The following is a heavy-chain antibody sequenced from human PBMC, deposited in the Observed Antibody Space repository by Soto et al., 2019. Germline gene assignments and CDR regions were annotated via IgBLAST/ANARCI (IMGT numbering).Heavy chain of an antibody. CDR1: GFTFSSYT. V-gene: IGHV3-30*04. CDR2: ISYDGGST. CDR3: VREHNGMDV. D-gene: IGHD2-8*01. Sequence: QGQLVESGGGVVQPGRSLKLSCAASGFTFSSYTMHWVRQPPAKGLEWVAIISYDGGSTYYADSVKGRFSISRDNSKNTLSLQMNSLRAEDTAVYYCVREHNGMDVWGQGTTVTVSS. J-gene: IGHJ6*02.